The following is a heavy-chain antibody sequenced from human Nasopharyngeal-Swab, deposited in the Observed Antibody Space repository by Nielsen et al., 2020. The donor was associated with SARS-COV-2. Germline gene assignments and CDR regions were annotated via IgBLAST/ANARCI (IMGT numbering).Heavy chain of an antibody. CDR2: ISSSGSTI. Sequence: GESLKISCAASGFTFSSYEMNWVRQAPGKGLEWVSYISSSGSTIYYADSAKGRFTISRDNSKSTVDLQMNSLRVEDTAVYYCARPLGYCSGGTCVGTKTFDIWGQGTMVTVSS. J-gene: IGHJ3*02. CDR3: ARPLGYCSGGTCVGTKTFDI. CDR1: GFTFSSYE. V-gene: IGHV3-48*03. D-gene: IGHD2-15*01.